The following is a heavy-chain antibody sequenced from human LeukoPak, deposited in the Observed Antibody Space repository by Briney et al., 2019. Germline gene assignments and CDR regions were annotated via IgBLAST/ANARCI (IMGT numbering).Heavy chain of an antibody. V-gene: IGHV3-74*01. CDR1: GFTFSNYW. CDR3: ARDRGSDDWFDP. J-gene: IGHJ5*02. CDR2: IKSDGSST. D-gene: IGHD6-25*01. Sequence: GGSLRLSCAASGFTFSNYWMHWVRQAPGKGLVWVSRIKSDGSSTNYADSVKGRFTISRDNAKNTLYLQMNSLRAEDTAVYYCARDRGSDDWFDPWGQGTLATVSS.